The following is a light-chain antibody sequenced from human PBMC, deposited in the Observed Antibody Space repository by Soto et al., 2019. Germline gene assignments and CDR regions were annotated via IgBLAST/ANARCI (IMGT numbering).Light chain of an antibody. CDR1: SSDIGAYNY. Sequence: QSVLTQPASVSGSPGQSITISCAGTSSDIGAYNYVSWYQHLPGKAPKLIIYDVVTRPSGISTRFSASKSGNTASLTISGLQAEYEADYYCSSYTTRNTEVFGTGTKLTVL. V-gene: IGLV2-14*03. CDR2: DVV. CDR3: SSYTTRNTEV. J-gene: IGLJ1*01.